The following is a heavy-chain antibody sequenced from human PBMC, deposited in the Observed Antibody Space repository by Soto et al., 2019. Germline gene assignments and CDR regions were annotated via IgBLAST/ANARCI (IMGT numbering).Heavy chain of an antibody. CDR1: GGSISSSS. D-gene: IGHD3-9*01. V-gene: IGHV3-21*01. Sequence: ETLSLTCTVSGGSISSSSYYWGWIRQPPGKGLEWVSSISSSSSYIYYADSVKGRFTISRDNAKNSLYLQMNSLRAEDTAVYYCAREGKRYFDLLTEASDAFDIRGQGTMVTVSS. CDR2: ISSSSSYI. CDR3: AREGKRYFDLLTEASDAFDI. J-gene: IGHJ3*02.